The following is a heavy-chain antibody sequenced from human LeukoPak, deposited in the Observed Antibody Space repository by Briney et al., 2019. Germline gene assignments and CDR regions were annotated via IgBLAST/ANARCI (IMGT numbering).Heavy chain of an antibody. CDR3: ARLGAPYLEWLSYYYYYYYMDV. J-gene: IGHJ6*03. Sequence: PSETLSLTCTVSGGSISSYYCSWIRQPPGKGLEWIGYIYTSGSTNYNPSLKSRVTISVDTSKNQFSLKLSSVTSADTAVYYCARLGAPYLEWLSYYYYYYYMDVWGKGTTVTVSS. CDR2: IYTSGST. D-gene: IGHD3-3*01. CDR1: GGSISSYY. V-gene: IGHV4-4*09.